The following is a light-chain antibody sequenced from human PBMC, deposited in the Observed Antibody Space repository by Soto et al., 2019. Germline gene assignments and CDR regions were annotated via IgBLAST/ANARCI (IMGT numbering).Light chain of an antibody. CDR1: QSISSW. J-gene: IGKJ2*02. V-gene: IGKV1-5*01. CDR2: DAS. Sequence: DIQMTQSPSTLSASVGDRVTITCRASQSISSWLTWYQQKPGKAPKLLIYDASSLESGVPSRFSGSGSGTEFTLAIAGLQYDEFAASYCQSRTFGQGTKLEIK. CDR3: QSRT.